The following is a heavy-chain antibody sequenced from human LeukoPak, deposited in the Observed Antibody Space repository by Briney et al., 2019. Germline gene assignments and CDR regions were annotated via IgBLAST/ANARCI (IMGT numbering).Heavy chain of an antibody. V-gene: IGHV4-61*01. CDR2: IYYSGST. CDR1: GGSVSSGSYY. D-gene: IGHD3-22*01. Sequence: KPSETLSLTCTVSGGSVSSGSYYWSWIRQPPGKGLERIGYIYYSGSTNYNPSLKSRVTISVDTSKNQFSLKLSSVTAADTAVYYCAILPYYYDSSGYYYFDYWGQGTLVTVSS. J-gene: IGHJ4*02. CDR3: AILPYYYDSSGYYYFDY.